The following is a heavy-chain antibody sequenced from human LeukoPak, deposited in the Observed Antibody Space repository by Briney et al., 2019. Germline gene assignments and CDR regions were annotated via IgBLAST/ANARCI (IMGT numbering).Heavy chain of an antibody. CDR3: ASILMTAVTDFDY. D-gene: IGHD4-11*01. V-gene: IGHV3-7*02. CDR1: GFTFSSYW. CDR2: IKQDGSEK. Sequence: GGSLRLSCAASGFTFSSYWMSWVRQAPGKELEWVANIKQDGSEKYYVDSVKGRFTISRDNAKNTMYLQMNSLRAEDTAVYYCASILMTAVTDFDYWGQGTLVTVSS. J-gene: IGHJ4*02.